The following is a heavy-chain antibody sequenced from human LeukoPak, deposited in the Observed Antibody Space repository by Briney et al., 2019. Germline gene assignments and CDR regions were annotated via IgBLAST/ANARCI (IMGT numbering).Heavy chain of an antibody. CDR2: IGGSGDST. CDR1: GFTFSSYG. Sequence: PGGTLRLSCAASGFTFSSYGMSWVRQAPGKGLEWVSAIGGSGDSTYYADSVKGRFTISRDNSKNTLYLQMNSLRAEDTAVYYCAKDQADCSSTSCYERGFDYWGQGTLVTVSS. J-gene: IGHJ4*02. D-gene: IGHD2-2*01. CDR3: AKDQADCSSTSCYERGFDY. V-gene: IGHV3-23*01.